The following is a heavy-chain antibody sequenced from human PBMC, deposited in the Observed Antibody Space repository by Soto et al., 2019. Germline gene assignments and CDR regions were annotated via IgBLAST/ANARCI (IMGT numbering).Heavy chain of an antibody. D-gene: IGHD3-10*01. CDR3: AKTLVHYYGSGRLDYMDV. CDR2: ISYDGSNK. V-gene: IGHV3-30*18. J-gene: IGHJ6*03. Sequence: PGGSLRLSCAASGFTFSSYGMHWVRQAPGKGLEWVAVISYDGSNKYYADSVKGRFTISRDNSRNTLYLQMNSLRPEDTAVYYCAKTLVHYYGSGRLDYMDVWGNGTTVTVSS. CDR1: GFTFSSYG.